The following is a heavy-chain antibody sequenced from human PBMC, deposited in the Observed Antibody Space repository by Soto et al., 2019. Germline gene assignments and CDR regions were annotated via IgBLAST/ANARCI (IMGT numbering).Heavy chain of an antibody. D-gene: IGHD3-16*01. V-gene: IGHV1-18*01. CDR2: INGYTGNT. J-gene: IGHJ6*02. CDR3: ARSWVTGKGGMDV. CDR1: GYTFTSYG. Sequence: QVQLVQSGAEVKKPGASVKVSCKTSGYTFTSYGLSWVRQAPGQGLEWMGWINGYTGNTNYDQKFQGSVTMTTDTSTNTAYLDLWTLISDATAVYYCARSWVTGKGGMDVWGQGTTVTVSS.